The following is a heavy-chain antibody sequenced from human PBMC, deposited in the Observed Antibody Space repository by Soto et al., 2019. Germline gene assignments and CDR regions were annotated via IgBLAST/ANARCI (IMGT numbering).Heavy chain of an antibody. V-gene: IGHV3-30*18. D-gene: IGHD2-21*01. CDR2: ISYDGSNK. Sequence: GVSLRLSXAASGFTFSSYGMHWVRQAPGKGLEWVAVISYDGSNKYYADSVKGRSTISRDNSKNTLYLQMNSLRAEDTAVHYCAKGVFVVETAPFDYWGQGTLVTVSS. CDR1: GFTFSSYG. J-gene: IGHJ4*02. CDR3: AKGVFVVETAPFDY.